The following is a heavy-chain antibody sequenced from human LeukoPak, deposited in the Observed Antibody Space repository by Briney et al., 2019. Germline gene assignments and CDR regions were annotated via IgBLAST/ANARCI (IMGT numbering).Heavy chain of an antibody. CDR1: GFTFSDYY. CDR2: INGSGTTI. V-gene: IGHV3-11*01. CDR3: VRAYSRGYSDDFDY. D-gene: IGHD3-22*01. Sequence: GGSLRLSCAASGFTFSDYYMSWMRQAPGKGLGWVSYINGSGTTIYNADSVKGRFTISRDNAKNSLYLQMNSLRGEDTAVYYCVRAYSRGYSDDFDYWGQGTLVTVSS. J-gene: IGHJ4*02.